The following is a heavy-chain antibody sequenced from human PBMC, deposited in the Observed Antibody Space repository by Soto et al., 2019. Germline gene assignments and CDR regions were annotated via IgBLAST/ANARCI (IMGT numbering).Heavy chain of an antibody. J-gene: IGHJ4*02. Sequence: ASVKVSCKASGYTFTSYAMHWVRQAPGQRLEWMGWINAGNGNTKYSQKFQGRVTITRDTSASTAYMELSSLRSEDTAVYYCAREMAYSSSWAYWGQGTLVTVSS. D-gene: IGHD6-13*01. CDR1: GYTFTSYA. V-gene: IGHV1-3*01. CDR2: INAGNGNT. CDR3: AREMAYSSSWAY.